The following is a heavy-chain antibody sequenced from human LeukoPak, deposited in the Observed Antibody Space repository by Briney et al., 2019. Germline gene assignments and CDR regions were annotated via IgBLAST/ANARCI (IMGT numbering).Heavy chain of an antibody. V-gene: IGHV4-59*12. CDR1: GGSISSYY. J-gene: IGHJ6*02. Sequence: PSETLSLTCTVSGGSISSYYWSWIRQPPGKGLEWIGYIYYSGSTNYNPSLKSRVTISVDTSKNQFSLKLSSVTAADTAVYYCARDYSKVSLRYYYGMDVWGQGTTVTVSS. D-gene: IGHD4-11*01. CDR2: IYYSGST. CDR3: ARDYSKVSLRYYYGMDV.